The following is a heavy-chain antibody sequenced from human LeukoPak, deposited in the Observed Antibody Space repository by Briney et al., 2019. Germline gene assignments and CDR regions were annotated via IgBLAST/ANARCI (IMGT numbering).Heavy chain of an antibody. J-gene: IGHJ4*02. CDR3: ARDSSGNFIPDYFDY. Sequence: GGSLRLSCATSGFTLSSYEVNWVRQAPGKGLEWVSYISATGNTIYYADSVKGRFTISRDNAKNSLYLQMNSLRAEDTAVYYCARDSSGNFIPDYFDYWGQGTLVTVSS. CDR1: GFTLSSYE. D-gene: IGHD3-10*01. CDR2: ISATGNTI. V-gene: IGHV3-48*03.